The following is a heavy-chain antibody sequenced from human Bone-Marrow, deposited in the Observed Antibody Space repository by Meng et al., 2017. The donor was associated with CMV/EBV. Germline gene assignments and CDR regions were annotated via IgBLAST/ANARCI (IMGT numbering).Heavy chain of an antibody. CDR3: ARDRGRQLTIRSDYYYYGMDV. J-gene: IGHJ6*01. Sequence: ASVKVSCKASGYTFTSYYMHWVRQAPGQGLEWMGIINPSGGSTSYAQKFQGRVTMTRDTSTSTVYMELSSLRSEDTAVYYCARDRGRQLTIRSDYYYYGMDVWGQGTTVTVYS. CDR2: INPSGGST. D-gene: IGHD3-3*01. V-gene: IGHV1-46*01. CDR1: GYTFTSYY.